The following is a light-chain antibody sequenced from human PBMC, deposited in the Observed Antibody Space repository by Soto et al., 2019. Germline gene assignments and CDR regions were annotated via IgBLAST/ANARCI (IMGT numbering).Light chain of an antibody. CDR3: QQYNNWPPIT. CDR1: QSVRNN. CDR2: DAS. Sequence: EIVMTQSPATLSVSAGERATISCRARQSVRNNLAWYQQKPGQAPRLLIYDASTRATGIPARFSGSGSGTEFILTISSLQSEDFGVYYCQQYNNWPPITFGQGTRLEIK. V-gene: IGKV3D-15*01. J-gene: IGKJ5*01.